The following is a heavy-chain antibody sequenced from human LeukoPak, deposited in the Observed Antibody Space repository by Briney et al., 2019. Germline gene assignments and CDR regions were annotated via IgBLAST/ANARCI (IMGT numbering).Heavy chain of an antibody. CDR2: ISSSSSYI. J-gene: IGHJ4*02. Sequence: GGSLRLSCAASGFTFSSYSMNWVRQAPGKGLEWVSSISSSSSYIYYADSVKGRFTISRDNSKNTLYLQMNSLRAEDTAVYYCAKEETTMVRGNFDYWGQGTLVTVSS. CDR3: AKEETTMVRGNFDY. CDR1: GFTFSSYS. V-gene: IGHV3-21*04. D-gene: IGHD3-10*01.